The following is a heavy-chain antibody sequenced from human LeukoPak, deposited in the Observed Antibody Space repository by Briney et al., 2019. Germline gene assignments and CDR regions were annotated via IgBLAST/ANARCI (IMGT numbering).Heavy chain of an antibody. J-gene: IGHJ4*02. V-gene: IGHV4-61*02. CDR2: IYTSGST. CDR3: ARDSPIVLYSRGWTNFDY. Sequence: SETLSLTCTVSGGSISSGSYYWSWIRQPAGKGLEWIGRIYTSGSTNYNPSLKSRVTISVDTSKNQFSLKLSSVTAADTAVYYCARDSPIVLYSRGWTNFDYWGQGTLVTVSS. CDR1: GGSISSGSYY. D-gene: IGHD6-19*01.